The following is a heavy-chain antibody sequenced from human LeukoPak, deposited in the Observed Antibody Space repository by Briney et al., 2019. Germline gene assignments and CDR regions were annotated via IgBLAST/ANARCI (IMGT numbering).Heavy chain of an antibody. CDR2: ISGSGGST. Sequence: GGFRRLSCAASGFTFRGYAMSWVRQAPGKGLEWVSAISGSGGSTYYADSVKGRFTISRDNSKNTLYLQMNSLRAEDTAVYYCAKVGSGPFNREKRAFDIWGQGTMVTVSS. V-gene: IGHV3-23*01. CDR3: AKVGSGPFNREKRAFDI. J-gene: IGHJ3*02. CDR1: GFTFRGYA. D-gene: IGHD2-15*01.